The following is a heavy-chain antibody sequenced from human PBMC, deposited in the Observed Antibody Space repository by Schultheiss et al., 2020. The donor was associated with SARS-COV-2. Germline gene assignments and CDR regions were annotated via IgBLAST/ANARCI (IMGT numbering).Heavy chain of an antibody. CDR3: ARDGYRRPDS. D-gene: IGHD5-24*01. CDR2: MNPNSGNT. J-gene: IGHJ4*02. V-gene: IGHV1-8*02. CDR1: GYTFTSYG. Sequence: ASVKVSCKASGYTFTSYGISWVRQAPGQGLEWMGWMNPNSGNTGYAQKFQGRVTMTRDTSISTAYMELSRLRSYDTAVYYCARDGYRRPDSWGQGTLVTVSS.